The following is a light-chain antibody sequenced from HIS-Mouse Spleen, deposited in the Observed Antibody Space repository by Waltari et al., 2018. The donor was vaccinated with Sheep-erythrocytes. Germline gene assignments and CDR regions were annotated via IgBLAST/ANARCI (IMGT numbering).Light chain of an antibody. J-gene: IGLJ3*02. Sequence: QSALTQPASVSGSPGQSLTIPCTATSRDVGSYNLVSWYQQHPGKAPKLIIYEGSKRPSGVSNRFSGSKSGNTASLTISGLRAEDEADYYCCSYAGSSTPWVFGGGTKLTVL. CDR1: SRDVGSYNL. V-gene: IGLV2-23*01. CDR3: CSYAGSSTPWV. CDR2: EGS.